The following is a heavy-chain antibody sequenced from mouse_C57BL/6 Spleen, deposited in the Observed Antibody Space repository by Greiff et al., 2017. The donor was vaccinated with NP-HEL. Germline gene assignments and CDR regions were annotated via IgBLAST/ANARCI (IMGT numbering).Heavy chain of an antibody. CDR3: ASYDYEDAMDY. CDR2: IYPRSGNT. J-gene: IGHJ4*01. Sequence: VKLMESGAELARPGASVKLSCKASGYTFTSYGISWVKQRTGQGLEWIGEIYPRSGNTYYNEKFKGKATLTADKSSSTAYMELRSLTSEDSAVYFCASYDYEDAMDYWGQGTSVTVSS. CDR1: GYTFTSYG. D-gene: IGHD2-4*01. V-gene: IGHV1-81*01.